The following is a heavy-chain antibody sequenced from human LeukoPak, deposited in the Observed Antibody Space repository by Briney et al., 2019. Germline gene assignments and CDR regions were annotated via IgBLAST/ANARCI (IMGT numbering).Heavy chain of an antibody. CDR1: GFTFSNAW. Sequence: GRSLRLSCAASGFTFSNAWMSWVRQAPGKGLEWVGRIKSKTDGGTTDYAAPVKGRFTISRDDSKNTLYLQMNSLKTEDTAVYYCARDPTADYGGWFDPWGQGTLVTVSS. CDR2: IKSKTDGGTT. D-gene: IGHD4-23*01. J-gene: IGHJ5*02. CDR3: ARDPTADYGGWFDP. V-gene: IGHV3-15*01.